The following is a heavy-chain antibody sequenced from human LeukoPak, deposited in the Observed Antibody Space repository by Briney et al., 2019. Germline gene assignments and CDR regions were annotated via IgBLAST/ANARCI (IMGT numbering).Heavy chain of an antibody. J-gene: IGHJ4*02. D-gene: IGHD6-13*01. CDR2: VYTGGST. CDR3: ASQSGSWYVGFDY. V-gene: IGHV3-53*04. CDR1: GFTVSSNY. Sequence: GGSLRLSCAASGFTVSSNYMSWVRQAPGEGLEWVSVVYTGGSTYYADSVKGRFTISRHNSRNTLYLQMNNLTTEDTAVYYCASQSGSWYVGFDYWGQGTMVTVSS.